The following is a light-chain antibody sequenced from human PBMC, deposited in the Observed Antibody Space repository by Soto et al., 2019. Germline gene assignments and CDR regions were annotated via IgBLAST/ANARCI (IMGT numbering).Light chain of an antibody. Sequence: EIVLTQSPATLSLSPGERATLSCRASQSVSRYLAWYQQKPGQATRLLIYHASNRATGIPARFSGSGSGTDFTLTISSLEPEDFAIYYCQHHSNWLWTFGQGNRWIS. CDR1: QSVSRY. J-gene: IGKJ1*01. CDR2: HAS. V-gene: IGKV3-11*01. CDR3: QHHSNWLWT.